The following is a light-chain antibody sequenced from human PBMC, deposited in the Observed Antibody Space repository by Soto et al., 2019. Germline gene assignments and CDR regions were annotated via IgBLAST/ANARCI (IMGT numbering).Light chain of an antibody. J-gene: IGKJ1*01. V-gene: IGKV3-20*01. CDR3: QQYGSSRWT. Sequence: EIVLSLSPGTLSLYPGERATLSCRASQSVSSSYLAWYQQKPGQAPRLLIYGASSRATGIPDRFSGSGSGTDFTLTISRLEPEDFAVYYCQQYGSSRWTFGQRSKA. CDR2: GAS. CDR1: QSVSSSY.